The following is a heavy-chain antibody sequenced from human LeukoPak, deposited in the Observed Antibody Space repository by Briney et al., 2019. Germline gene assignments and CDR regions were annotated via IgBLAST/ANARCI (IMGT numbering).Heavy chain of an antibody. V-gene: IGHV3-30*18. Sequence: GGSLRLSCAASGFTFSNYGIHWVRQAPGKGLEWVAVISYDGSNKYCADSVKGRFTISRDNSKNTLHLQMNSLRAEDTAVYYCAKSQYSRDGGFDYWGQGTLVTVSS. CDR1: GFTFSNYG. J-gene: IGHJ4*02. CDR2: ISYDGSNK. CDR3: AKSQYSRDGGFDY. D-gene: IGHD2-15*01.